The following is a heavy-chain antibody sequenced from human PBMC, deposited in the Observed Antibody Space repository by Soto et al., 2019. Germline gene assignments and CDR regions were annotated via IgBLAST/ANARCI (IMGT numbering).Heavy chain of an antibody. CDR2: ISYDGGNK. CDR3: ANVEVKLELLSMELIF. D-gene: IGHD1-7*01. V-gene: IGHV3-30*18. J-gene: IGHJ4*02. CDR1: GFTFSSYG. Sequence: QVQLVESGGGVVQPGRSLRLSCAASGFTFSSYGMHWVRQAPGKGLEWVAVISYDGGNKYYADSVKGRFTISRDNSKNTLYLQMNSLRAEDTAVYYCANVEVKLELLSMELIFWGQGTLVTVSS.